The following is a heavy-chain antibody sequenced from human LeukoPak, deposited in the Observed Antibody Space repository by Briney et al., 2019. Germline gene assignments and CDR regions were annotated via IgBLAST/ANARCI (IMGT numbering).Heavy chain of an antibody. CDR1: GGTFSSYA. D-gene: IGHD3-10*01. CDR2: INPDSGGT. V-gene: IGHV1-2*02. J-gene: IGHJ6*02. Sequence: GASVKVSCKASGGTFSSYAISWVRQAPGQGLEWMGWINPDSGGTNYAQKFQGRVTMTRDTSISTAYMELSRLRSDDTAVYYCARVGESNGMDVWGQGTTVTVSS. CDR3: ARVGESNGMDV.